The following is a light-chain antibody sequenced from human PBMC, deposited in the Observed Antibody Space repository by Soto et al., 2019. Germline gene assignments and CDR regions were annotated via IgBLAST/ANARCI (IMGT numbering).Light chain of an antibody. CDR2: AAS. J-gene: IGKJ1*01. V-gene: IGKV1-27*01. CDR1: QGIKTY. Sequence: DTQMTQSPSSLSASIGDRVTITCRASQGIKTYLAWYQQKPGKVPRLLIYAASALQSGVPSRFSGSGSGTDFTLTISSLQPEDVAIYYCQKYNSAPWTFGQGTKVDIK. CDR3: QKYNSAPWT.